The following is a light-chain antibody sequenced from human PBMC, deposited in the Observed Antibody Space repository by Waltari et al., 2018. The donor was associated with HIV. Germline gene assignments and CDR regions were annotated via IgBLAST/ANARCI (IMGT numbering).Light chain of an antibody. J-gene: IGLJ1*01. CDR3: CSYAGSSLYV. CDR2: EGS. CDR1: SSDVGSYNL. V-gene: IGLV2-23*01. Sequence: QSALTQPAPVSGSPGQSITISCTGPSSDVGSYNLVSWYQQHPGKAPKLMIYEGSKRPSGVFNRFSGSKSGNTASLKISGLQAEDEADYYCCSYAGSSLYVFGTGTKVTVL.